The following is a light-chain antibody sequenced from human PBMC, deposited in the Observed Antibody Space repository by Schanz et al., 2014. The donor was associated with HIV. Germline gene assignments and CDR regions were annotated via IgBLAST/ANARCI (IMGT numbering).Light chain of an antibody. Sequence: DIQMTQSPSTLSASVGDRVTITCRASQSISSWLAWYQQKPGKAPKLLIYKASSLESGVPSRFSGSGSGTEFTLTISSLQPDDFVTYDCQQYNSYPWTFGQGTKVQIK. J-gene: IGKJ1*01. CDR1: QSISSW. CDR3: QQYNSYPWT. CDR2: KAS. V-gene: IGKV1-5*03.